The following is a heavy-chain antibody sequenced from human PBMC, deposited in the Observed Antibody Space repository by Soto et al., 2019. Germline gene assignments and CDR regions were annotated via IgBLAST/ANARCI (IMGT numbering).Heavy chain of an antibody. J-gene: IGHJ4*02. D-gene: IGHD3-22*01. CDR3: ATRKDYYDSSGYSW. CDR1: GYTPTELS. V-gene: IGHV1-24*01. Sequence: ASVKVSCKVSGYTPTELSMHWVRQAPGKGLEWMGGFDPEDGETIYAQKFQGRVTMTEDTSTDTAYMELSSLRSEDTAVYYCATRKDYYDSSGYSWWGQGTLVTVSS. CDR2: FDPEDGET.